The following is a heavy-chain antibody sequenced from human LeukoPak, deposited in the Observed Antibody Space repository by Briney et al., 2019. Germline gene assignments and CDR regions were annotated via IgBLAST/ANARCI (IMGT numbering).Heavy chain of an antibody. V-gene: IGHV1-2*02. CDR3: ARDDAPRIVVVPAATYYYYYYMDV. CDR1: GYTFTGYY. D-gene: IGHD2-2*01. Sequence: ASVKASCKASGYTFTGYYMHWVRQAPGQGLEWMGWINPNSGGTNYAQKFQGRVTMTRDTSISTVYMELSRLRSDDTAVYYCARDDAPRIVVVPAATYYYYYYMDVWGKGTTVTVSS. J-gene: IGHJ6*03. CDR2: INPNSGGT.